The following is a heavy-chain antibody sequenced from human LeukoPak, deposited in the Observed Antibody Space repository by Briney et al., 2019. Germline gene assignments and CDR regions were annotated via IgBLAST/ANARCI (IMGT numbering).Heavy chain of an antibody. D-gene: IGHD4-17*01. Sequence: GGSLRLSCAASGLTFDIFAMTWVRQAPGKGLEWVSTIGGGPTFYADSVKGRFTISRDDAKSTLFMQMNSLRAEDTAIYYCAKGLGYGDYGYYYYCMDFWGQGTTVTVSS. CDR1: GLTFDIFA. CDR3: AKGLGYGDYGYYYYCMDF. J-gene: IGHJ6*02. V-gene: IGHV3-23*01. CDR2: IGGGPT.